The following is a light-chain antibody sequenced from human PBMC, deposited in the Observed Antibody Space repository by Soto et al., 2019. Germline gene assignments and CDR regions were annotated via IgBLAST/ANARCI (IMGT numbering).Light chain of an antibody. V-gene: IGLV3-1*01. CDR1: KLGDRY. CDR2: EDT. J-gene: IGLJ2*01. CDR3: QAWDSTTVV. Sequence: SYELTQTPSVSVSPGQTAFITCSGDKLGDRYASWYQQKAGLSPVLVIFEDTKRPSGIPERFSASNSGDTATLTISGTQATDEAAYYCQAWDSTTVVFGGGTKVTVL.